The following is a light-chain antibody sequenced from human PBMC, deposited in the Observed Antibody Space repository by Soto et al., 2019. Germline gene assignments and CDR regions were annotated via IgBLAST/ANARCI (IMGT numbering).Light chain of an antibody. V-gene: IGKV1-5*03. CDR1: QSIRSW. Sequence: ILMTQSPSTLSASVGDRVTITCRASQSIRSWLAWYQQKPGKAPKLLIYKASTLEGRVPSRFNGSGSGTEFTLTISSLQPDDSASYYCQQYNSYWTFGQGTKVEIK. CDR2: KAS. CDR3: QQYNSYWT. J-gene: IGKJ1*01.